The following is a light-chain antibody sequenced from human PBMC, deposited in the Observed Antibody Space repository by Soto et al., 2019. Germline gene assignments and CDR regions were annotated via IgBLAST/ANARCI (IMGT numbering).Light chain of an antibody. CDR3: QQYGSSAWT. CDR1: QSISSD. Sequence: EVVMTQSPATLSVSPGERATLSCRASQSISSDLAWYQQKPGQAPRLLIYGASTRASDIPARFSGSGSGTEFTLTISRLEPEDFAVYYCQQYGSSAWTFGQGTKVEIK. J-gene: IGKJ1*01. V-gene: IGKV3-15*01. CDR2: GAS.